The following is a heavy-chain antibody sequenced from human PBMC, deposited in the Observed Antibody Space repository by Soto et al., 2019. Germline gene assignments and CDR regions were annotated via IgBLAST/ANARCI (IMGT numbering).Heavy chain of an antibody. CDR2: IYYSGSA. CDR3: ARGSSWQDY. J-gene: IGHJ4*02. V-gene: IGHV4-30-4*02. D-gene: IGHD6-13*01. CDR1: NGPINSADYY. Sequence: PXETLSLTCTVANGPINSADYYWSWIRQAPGKGLEWIGYIYYSGSASYNPTLKGRVSISLDTSKNQFSLKLSSVTAADTAVYYCARGSSWQDYWGQGTLVTVSS.